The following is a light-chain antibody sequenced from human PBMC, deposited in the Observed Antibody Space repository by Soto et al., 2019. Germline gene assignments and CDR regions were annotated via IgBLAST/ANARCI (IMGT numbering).Light chain of an antibody. V-gene: IGKV3-15*01. CDR2: GAS. J-gene: IGKJ2*01. Sequence: EIVMTQSPATLSVSPGERVTLSCRASQSVGSNLAWYQHKPGQAPRLLIYGASTRATSVPARFSGSGSGTEFTLTSSSLQSEDFALYYCQQYNNWPPVTFGQGTKLEIK. CDR3: QQYNNWPPVT. CDR1: QSVGSN.